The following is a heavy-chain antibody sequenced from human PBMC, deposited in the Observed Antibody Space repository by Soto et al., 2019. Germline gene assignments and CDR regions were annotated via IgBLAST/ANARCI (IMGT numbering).Heavy chain of an antibody. CDR1: GFTFTSSA. Sequence: SVKVSCKASGFTFTSSAFQWVRQARGQRLEWIGWIAVGGGYTNYAQRFQDRVTLTRDMSTATTYMELSRLTSEDTAIYYCAADATAWQQMVPSDYWGQGTLVTVSS. CDR3: AADATAWQQMVPSDY. CDR2: IAVGGGYT. J-gene: IGHJ4*02. D-gene: IGHD2-8*01. V-gene: IGHV1-58*01.